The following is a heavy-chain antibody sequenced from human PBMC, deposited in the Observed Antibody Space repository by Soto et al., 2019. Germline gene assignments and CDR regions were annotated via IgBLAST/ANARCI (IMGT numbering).Heavy chain of an antibody. J-gene: IGHJ6*02. CDR3: AREGARYSNYAKYYYCGMDV. D-gene: IGHD4-4*01. Sequence: ASVKVSCKASGYTFTSYAMHWVRQAPGQRLEWMGWINAGNGNTKYSQKFQGRVTITRDTSASTAYMELSSLRSEDTAVYYCAREGARYSNYAKYYYCGMDVWGQGTTVTVSS. V-gene: IGHV1-3*01. CDR1: GYTFTSYA. CDR2: INAGNGNT.